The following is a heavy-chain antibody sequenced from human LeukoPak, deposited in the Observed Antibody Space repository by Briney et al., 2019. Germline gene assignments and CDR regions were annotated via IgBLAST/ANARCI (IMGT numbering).Heavy chain of an antibody. D-gene: IGHD3-22*01. CDR1: GFTFSNYA. CDR3: ATGIVAPGPFDC. J-gene: IGHJ4*02. Sequence: GGSLRLSCAASGFTFSNYAMSWVRQAPGKGLEWVSAISSVGANTYYADSVKGRFTISRDNSKNTLYLQTDGLRADDTAVYYCATGIVAPGPFDCWGQGTLVTVSS. V-gene: IGHV3-23*01. CDR2: ISSVGANT.